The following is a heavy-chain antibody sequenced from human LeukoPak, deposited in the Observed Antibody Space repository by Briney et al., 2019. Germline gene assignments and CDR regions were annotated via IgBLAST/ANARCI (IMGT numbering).Heavy chain of an antibody. D-gene: IGHD6-13*01. CDR2: LYNGGDT. CDR1: GASIGSFY. Sequence: SETLSLTCTVSGASIGSFYWVWIRQPAGKGLEWIGRLYNGGDTNYSPSLRSRVTMPVDTSKNQFSLKLKSVTAADTAVYYCARGVEASGVGFYAFDIWGQGTMVTVSS. V-gene: IGHV4-4*07. J-gene: IGHJ3*02. CDR3: ARGVEASGVGFYAFDI.